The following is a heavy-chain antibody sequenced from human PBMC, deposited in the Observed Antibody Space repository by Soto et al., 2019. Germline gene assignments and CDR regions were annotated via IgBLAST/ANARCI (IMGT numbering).Heavy chain of an antibody. J-gene: IGHJ4*02. D-gene: IGHD5-18*01. V-gene: IGHV3-23*01. Sequence: EVQLLESGGGLVQPGGSLRLSCAASGFTFSSYAMSWVRQAPGKGLEWVSAISGSGGSTYYADSVKGRFTISRDNSKNTLYLQMNSLRAEDTAVYYCATLPSIVDTAMVKGGDYWGQGTLVTVSS. CDR2: ISGSGGST. CDR3: ATLPSIVDTAMVKGGDY. CDR1: GFTFSSYA.